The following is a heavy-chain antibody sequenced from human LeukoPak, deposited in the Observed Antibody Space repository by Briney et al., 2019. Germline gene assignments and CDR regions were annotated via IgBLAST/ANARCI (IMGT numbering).Heavy chain of an antibody. CDR1: GFTFSSYG. D-gene: IGHD1-26*01. J-gene: IGHJ4*02. V-gene: IGHV3-30*03. Sequence: GGSLRLSCAASGFTFSSYGMHWVRQAPGKGLEWVAVISYDGSNKYYADSVKGRFTISRDNSKNTLYLQMNSLRAEDTAVYYCARAAGVGAPEGYFDYWGQGTLVTVSS. CDR3: ARAAGVGAPEGYFDY. CDR2: ISYDGSNK.